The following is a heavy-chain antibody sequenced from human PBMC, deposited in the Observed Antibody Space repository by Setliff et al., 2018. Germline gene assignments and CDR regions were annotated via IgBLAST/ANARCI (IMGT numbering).Heavy chain of an antibody. CDR2: ISPYYGST. J-gene: IGHJ4*02. CDR1: GYSFTVFG. Sequence: ASVKVSCKTSGYSFTVFGISWVRQAPGQGLEWMGWISPYYGSTDYAQKFQGRVTMTRDTSISTAYMELSRLKYDDTAVYYCARDPKLVGAPERAFDYWGQGTQVTVSS. D-gene: IGHD1-26*01. V-gene: IGHV1-2*02. CDR3: ARDPKLVGAPERAFDY.